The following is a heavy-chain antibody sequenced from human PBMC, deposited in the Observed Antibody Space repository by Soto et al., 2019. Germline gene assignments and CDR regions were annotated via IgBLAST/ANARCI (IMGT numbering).Heavy chain of an antibody. CDR1: GFTFRSYA. Sequence: PGGSLRLSCAASGFTFRSYAMHWVRQAPGKGLEWVAVIGSDGSNEYYADSVKGRFTISRDNSKNTLYLQMNSLRAEDTAVYYCARDTEPHDYGDYYYYGMDVWGQGTTVTVSS. CDR3: ARDTEPHDYGDYYYYGMDV. J-gene: IGHJ6*02. V-gene: IGHV3-30*04. D-gene: IGHD4-17*01. CDR2: IGSDGSNE.